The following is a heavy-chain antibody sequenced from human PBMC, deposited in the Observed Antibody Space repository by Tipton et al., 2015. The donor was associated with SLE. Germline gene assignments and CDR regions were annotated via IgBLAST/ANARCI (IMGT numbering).Heavy chain of an antibody. CDR2: IDTVGTTT. CDR3: ATDGTWNYNSPDFHY. V-gene: IGHV3-48*03. J-gene: IGHJ4*02. D-gene: IGHD1-7*01. Sequence: GSLRLSCAASGFTFNTYEMNWVRQAPGRGLEWVSFIDTVGTTTYYAESVRGRFTISRDNARKSLFLQMNGLRVDDTAVYYCATDGTWNYNSPDFHYWGQGALVTVSS. CDR1: GFTFNTYE.